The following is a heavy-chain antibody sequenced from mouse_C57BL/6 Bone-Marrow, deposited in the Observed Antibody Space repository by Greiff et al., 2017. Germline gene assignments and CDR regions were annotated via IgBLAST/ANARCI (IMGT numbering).Heavy chain of an antibody. D-gene: IGHD2-2*01. J-gene: IGHJ3*01. CDR1: GFSFNTYA. Sequence: EVKLVESGGGLVQPKGSLKLSCAASGFSFNTYAMNWVRQAPGKGLEWVARIRSKSNNYATYYADSVKDRFTISRDDSESMLYLQMNNLKTEDTAMYYCVRLGLPFAYWGQGTLVTVSA. CDR2: IRSKSNNYAT. CDR3: VRLGLPFAY. V-gene: IGHV10-1*01.